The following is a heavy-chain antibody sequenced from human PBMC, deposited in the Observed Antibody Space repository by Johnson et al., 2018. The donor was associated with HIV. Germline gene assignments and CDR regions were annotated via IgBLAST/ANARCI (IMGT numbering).Heavy chain of an antibody. CDR2: ISYDGSNK. J-gene: IGHJ3*02. D-gene: IGHD4-17*01. Sequence: QVQLVESGGGVVQPGRSLRLSCAASGFTFSSYGMHWVRQAPGKGLEWVAVISYDGSNKYYADSVKGRFTISRDNSKNTLYLQMNSLRTEDTAVYYCARARMTTVTNDAFDIWGQGTMVLVSS. V-gene: IGHV3-30*03. CDR1: GFTFSSYG. CDR3: ARARMTTVTNDAFDI.